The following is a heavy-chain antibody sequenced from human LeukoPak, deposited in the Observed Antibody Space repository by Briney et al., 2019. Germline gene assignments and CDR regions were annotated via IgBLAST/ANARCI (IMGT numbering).Heavy chain of an antibody. CDR2: IASETYGGTA. CDR3: TRDQTPYY. CDR1: GFTFGDYA. J-gene: IGHJ4*02. Sequence: GGSLRLSCTASGFTFGDYAMTWVGQAPGKGLEWVGFIASETYGGTAEYAASVKGRFTISRDDSKSIAYLQMNSLKTEDTAVYYCTRDQTPYYWGQGTLVTVSS. V-gene: IGHV3-49*04.